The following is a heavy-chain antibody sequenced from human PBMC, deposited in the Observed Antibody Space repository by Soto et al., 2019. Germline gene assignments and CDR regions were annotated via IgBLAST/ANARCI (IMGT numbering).Heavy chain of an antibody. CDR1: GDSVSSNSAA. Sequence: QVPLQQSGPGLVKPSQTLSVTCGISGDSVSSNSAAWNWLRQSPSRGLEWLGRTYYRSKWYNDYAVYVESRITINPDTSKNHSSLQLNFATPEDTAVYFCARGEQYSGRIFDYWGQGTLVTVSS. D-gene: IGHD1-26*01. V-gene: IGHV6-1*01. CDR3: ARGEQYSGRIFDY. J-gene: IGHJ4*02. CDR2: TYYRSKWYN.